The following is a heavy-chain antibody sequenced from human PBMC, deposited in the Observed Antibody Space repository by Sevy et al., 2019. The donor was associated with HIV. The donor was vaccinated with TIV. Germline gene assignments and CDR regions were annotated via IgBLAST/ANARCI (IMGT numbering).Heavy chain of an antibody. V-gene: IGHV3-74*01. D-gene: IGHD3-3*01. CDR1: GFTFSSHW. CDR3: ARGQLLQFLEWPSYGLDV. J-gene: IGHJ6*02. CDR2: INSHGTIT. Sequence: GGSLRLSCAVSGFTFSSHWMFWVRQAPGKGLEWVSHINSHGTITNYADSVKGRFAISRDNTKNTIYLQMNSLRAEDTAVYYCARGQLLQFLEWPSYGLDVWGQGTTVTVSS.